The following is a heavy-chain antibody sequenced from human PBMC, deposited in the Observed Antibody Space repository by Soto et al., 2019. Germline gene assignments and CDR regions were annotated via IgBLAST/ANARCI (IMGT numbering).Heavy chain of an antibody. CDR3: ASELRFLEWPRFDP. V-gene: IGHV4-61*01. J-gene: IGHJ5*02. Sequence: SSETLSLTCTVSGGSVSSGSYYWSWIRQPPGKGLEWIGYIYYSGSTNYNPSLKSRVTISVDTSKNQFSLKLSSVTAADTTVYYCASELRFLEWPRFDPWGQGTRVTVSS. CDR2: IYYSGST. CDR1: GGSVSSGSYY. D-gene: IGHD3-3*01.